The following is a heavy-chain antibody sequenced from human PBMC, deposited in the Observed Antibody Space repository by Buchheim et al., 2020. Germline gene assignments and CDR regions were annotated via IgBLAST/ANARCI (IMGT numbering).Heavy chain of an antibody. CDR1: GGSFSGYY. V-gene: IGHV4-34*01. Sequence: QVQLQQWGAGLLKPSETLSLTCAVYGGSFSGYYWSWIRQPPGKGLEWIGEINHSGSTNYNPSLQSRVTISVDTYKNQFSLKLSSVTAADTAVYYCARDKYHERFPDYWGQGTL. D-gene: IGHD2-2*01. CDR2: INHSGST. J-gene: IGHJ4*02. CDR3: ARDKYHERFPDY.